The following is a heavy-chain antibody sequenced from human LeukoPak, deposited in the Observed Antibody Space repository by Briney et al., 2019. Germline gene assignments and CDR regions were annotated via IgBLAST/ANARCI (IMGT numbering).Heavy chain of an antibody. Sequence: ASVKVSCKASGYTFTSNYVHWVRQAPGEGPEWMGLINPNNGVTKYAQKFRDRVTMTRDTSTTTAYMELNSLISEDTAVYYCAVWRGVISDNLWSGPFDYWGQGTPVTVS. V-gene: IGHV1-46*01. CDR1: GYTFTSNY. CDR3: AVWRGVISDNLWSGPFDY. CDR2: INPNNGVT. J-gene: IGHJ4*02. D-gene: IGHD3-3*01.